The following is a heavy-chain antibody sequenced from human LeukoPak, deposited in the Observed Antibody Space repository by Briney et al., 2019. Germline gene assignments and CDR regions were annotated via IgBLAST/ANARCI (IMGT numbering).Heavy chain of an antibody. V-gene: IGHV4-59*01. CDR3: ARDWSGTNWFDS. CDR2: ISYSGST. J-gene: IGHJ5*01. CDR1: GGSISSYY. D-gene: IGHD1-7*01. Sequence: SETLSLTCTVSGGSISSYYWSWIRQPPGKGLEWIGYISYSGSTNYNPSLKSRVTISMDTSKNQFSLKLSSVTAADTAVYYCARDWSGTNWFDSWGQGTLVTVSS.